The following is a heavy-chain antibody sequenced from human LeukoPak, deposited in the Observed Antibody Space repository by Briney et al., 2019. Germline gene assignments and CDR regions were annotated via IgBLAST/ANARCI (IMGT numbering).Heavy chain of an antibody. CDR1: GGSISSGDYY. CDR3: ARVGRGRGSGSYYNVNLGLFDP. D-gene: IGHD3-10*01. J-gene: IGHJ5*02. Sequence: PSQTLSLTCTVPGGSISSGDYYWSWIRQPPGKGLEWIGYIDYSGSTYYNPSRKSRVTISVDTSKNQFSLKLSSVTAADTAVYYCARVGRGRGSGSYYNVNLGLFDPWGQGTLVTVSS. V-gene: IGHV4-30-4*01. CDR2: IDYSGST.